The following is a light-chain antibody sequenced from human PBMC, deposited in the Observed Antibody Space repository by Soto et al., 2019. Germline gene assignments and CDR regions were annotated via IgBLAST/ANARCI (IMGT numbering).Light chain of an antibody. CDR2: ENN. CDR3: QSYDSDFVV. V-gene: IGLV6-57*04. Sequence: NFMLTQPHSVSESPGKTLSISCTRSSGSIANNYVQWYQQCPGSAPTTVIYENNQRLSGVPDRFSGSTDGSSNSASLTISGLQTEDEADYYCQSYDSDFVVFGGGT. CDR1: SGSIANNY. J-gene: IGLJ2*01.